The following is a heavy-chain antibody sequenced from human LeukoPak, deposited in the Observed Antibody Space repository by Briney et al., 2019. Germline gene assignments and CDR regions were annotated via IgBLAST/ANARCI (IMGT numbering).Heavy chain of an antibody. CDR3: ARRKGLRIAADFDY. Sequence: SETLSLTCTVSGGSISSSSYYWGWIRQPPGKGLEWIGSIYYSGSTYYNPSLKSRVTISVDTSKNQFSLKLSSVTAADTAVYYCARRKGLRIAADFDYWGQGTLVTVSS. J-gene: IGHJ4*02. CDR2: IYYSGST. V-gene: IGHV4-39*01. CDR1: GGSISSSSYY. D-gene: IGHD6-13*01.